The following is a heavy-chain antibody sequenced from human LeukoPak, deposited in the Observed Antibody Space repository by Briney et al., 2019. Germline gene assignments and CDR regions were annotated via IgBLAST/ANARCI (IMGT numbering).Heavy chain of an antibody. Sequence: GGSLRLSCAASGFTFSSYEMNWVRQAPGKGLEWVSYISSSGSTIYYADSVKGRFTISRGNAKNSLYLQMNSLRAEDTAVYYCARDCGGGSCYGPYDAFDIWGQGTMVTVSS. CDR2: ISSSGSTI. CDR3: ARDCGGGSCYGPYDAFDI. CDR1: GFTFSSYE. J-gene: IGHJ3*02. D-gene: IGHD2-15*01. V-gene: IGHV3-48*03.